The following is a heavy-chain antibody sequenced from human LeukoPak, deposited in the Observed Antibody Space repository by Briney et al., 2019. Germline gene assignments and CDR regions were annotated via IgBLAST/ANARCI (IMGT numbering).Heavy chain of an antibody. Sequence: GGSLRLSCAASGFTFSSYGMHWVRQAPGKGLEWVAFIRYDGSNKYYADSVKGRFTISRDNSKNTLYLQMNSLRAEDTAVYYCAKDLSDYGDYRAFDYWGQGTLVTVSS. D-gene: IGHD4-17*01. V-gene: IGHV3-30*02. CDR2: IRYDGSNK. CDR1: GFTFSSYG. J-gene: IGHJ4*02. CDR3: AKDLSDYGDYRAFDY.